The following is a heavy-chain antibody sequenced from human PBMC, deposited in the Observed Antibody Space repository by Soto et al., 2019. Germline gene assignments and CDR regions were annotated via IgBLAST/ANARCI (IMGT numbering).Heavy chain of an antibody. CDR3: ARSSGPRQLDY. D-gene: IGHD3-22*01. CDR2: ISGSGSAI. Sequence: EVYLVESGGGLIHPGGSLRLSCAASGFTFSTYDMNWVRQAPGKGLEWVSYISGSGSAIYYTESVTGRFIISRDNTKNSVSLQMNGLRVEYTGVYYCARSSGPRQLDYWGQGTLVTVSA. V-gene: IGHV3-48*03. J-gene: IGHJ4*02. CDR1: GFTFSTYD.